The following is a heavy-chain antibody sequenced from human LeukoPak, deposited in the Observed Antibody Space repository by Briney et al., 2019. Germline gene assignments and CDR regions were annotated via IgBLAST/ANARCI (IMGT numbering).Heavy chain of an antibody. D-gene: IGHD3-22*01. V-gene: IGHV3-30*18. Sequence: GGSLRLSCAAPGFAFSSFGMHWVRQAPGKGLEYVALTSYDGNNEYYADSVEGRFTISRDNSKNTVYLQMNSLRVEDTAVYYCAKGFYDSGPWGQGTLVTVSS. CDR3: AKGFYDSGP. CDR1: GFAFSSFG. CDR2: TSYDGNNE. J-gene: IGHJ5*02.